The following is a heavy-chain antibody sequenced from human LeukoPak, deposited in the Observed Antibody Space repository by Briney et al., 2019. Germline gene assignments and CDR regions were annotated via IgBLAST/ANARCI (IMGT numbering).Heavy chain of an antibody. CDR2: IYHSGST. Sequence: SETLSLTCAVSGYSISSGYYWGWIRPPPGKGLEWIGSIYHSGSTYYNPSLKSRVTISVDTSKNQFSLKLSSVTAADTAVYYCARVGQWSPFDYWGQGTLVTVSP. D-gene: IGHD6-19*01. J-gene: IGHJ4*02. CDR3: ARVGQWSPFDY. V-gene: IGHV4-38-2*01. CDR1: GYSISSGYY.